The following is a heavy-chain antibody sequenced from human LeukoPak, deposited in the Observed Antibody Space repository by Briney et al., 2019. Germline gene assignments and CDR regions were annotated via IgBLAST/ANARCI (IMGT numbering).Heavy chain of an antibody. V-gene: IGHV3-21*01. CDR1: GFTFSSYS. CDR3: ARDVEEGDFDY. J-gene: IGHJ4*02. Sequence: GGSLGLSCAASGFTFSSYSMNWVRQAPGKGLEWVSSISSSSSYIYYADSVKGRFTISRDNAKNSLYLQMNSLRAEDTAVYYCARDVEEGDFDYWGQGTLVTVSS. CDR2: ISSSSSYI. D-gene: IGHD5-24*01.